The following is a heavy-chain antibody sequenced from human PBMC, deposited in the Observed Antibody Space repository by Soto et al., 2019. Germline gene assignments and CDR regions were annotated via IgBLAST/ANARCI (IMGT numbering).Heavy chain of an antibody. CDR2: IYSTGTT. J-gene: IGHJ4*02. CDR3: ATVNRPLCGGDCADY. D-gene: IGHD2-21*02. Sequence: EVQLVESGGGFIQPGGSLRLSCAGSGFTVSSTQMSWVRQAPGKGLEWVSVIYSTGTTYYADSVKGRFTISTDNSKNTLYLQMNSLRAEDTAIYYCATVNRPLCGGDCADYWGQGTLVTVSS. CDR1: GFTVSSTQ. V-gene: IGHV3-53*01.